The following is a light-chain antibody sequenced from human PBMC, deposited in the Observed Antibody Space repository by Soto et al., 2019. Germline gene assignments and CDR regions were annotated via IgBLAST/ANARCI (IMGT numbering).Light chain of an antibody. CDR2: GAS. Sequence: EIVLTQSPATLSLSPGERATLSCRASQNVANYLDWYQQKPGQAPRLLIYGASTRATGIPGSFSGSGSGTEFTLTISSLQSEDFAVYYCQQYNNWPPITFGQGTRLEI. J-gene: IGKJ5*01. V-gene: IGKV3-15*01. CDR3: QQYNNWPPIT. CDR1: QNVANY.